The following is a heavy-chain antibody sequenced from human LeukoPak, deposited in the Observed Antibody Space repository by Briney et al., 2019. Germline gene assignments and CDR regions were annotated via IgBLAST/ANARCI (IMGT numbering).Heavy chain of an antibody. CDR3: ARASSGYAFDI. CDR2: ITASGDST. Sequence: PGGSLRLSCAGSGFPFSSYPISWVRQPPGKGLEWVSAITASGDSTYSADSVKGRFTISRDNSKNTLYLQMNSLRAGDTAVYYCARASSGYAFDIWGQGTMVTVSS. J-gene: IGHJ3*02. CDR1: GFPFSSYP. D-gene: IGHD6-25*01. V-gene: IGHV3-23*01.